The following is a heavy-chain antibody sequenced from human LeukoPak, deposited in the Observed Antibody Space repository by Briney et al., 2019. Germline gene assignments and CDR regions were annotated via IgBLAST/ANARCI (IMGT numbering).Heavy chain of an antibody. J-gene: IGHJ6*03. CDR2: IYYSGST. D-gene: IGHD3/OR15-3a*01. V-gene: IGHV4-59*12. Sequence: SETLSLTCTVSGGSISSYYWSWIRQPPGKGLEWIGYIYYSGSTNYNPSLKSRVTISVDTSKNQFSLKLSSVTAADTAVYYCARGGPPGGRGTDYYYYMDVWGKGTTVTVSS. CDR1: GGSISSYY. CDR3: ARGGPPGGRGTDYYYYMDV.